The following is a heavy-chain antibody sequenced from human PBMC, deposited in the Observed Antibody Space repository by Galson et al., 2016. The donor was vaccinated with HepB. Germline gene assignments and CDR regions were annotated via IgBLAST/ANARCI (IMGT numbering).Heavy chain of an antibody. V-gene: IGHV3-33*08. Sequence: SLRLSCAASGFSFSNFAMYWVRQAPGKGLEWVAAIGYEGRSKYYIDSVKGRFIISRDNSKNTVYLQMNSLRAEDTAVYYCARDCALEWATIGGYWGQGTLVTVSS. D-gene: IGHD5-12*01. CDR3: ARDCALEWATIGGY. CDR1: GFSFSNFA. J-gene: IGHJ4*02. CDR2: IGYEGRSK.